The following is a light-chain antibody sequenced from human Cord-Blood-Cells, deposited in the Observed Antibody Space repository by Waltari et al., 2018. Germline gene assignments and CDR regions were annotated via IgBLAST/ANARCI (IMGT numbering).Light chain of an antibody. CDR2: AAS. CDR1: QSISSS. Sequence: ELTQSPSSLSASVGDRVTITCRSRQSISSSLNWYQQKPGKVATLLIYAASSLQSGVASRFSGSGSGTDVTLTISSLQPEDYATYYCQQSYNTPPITFGQGTRLEIK. J-gene: IGKJ5*01. CDR3: QQSYNTPPIT. V-gene: IGKV1-39*01.